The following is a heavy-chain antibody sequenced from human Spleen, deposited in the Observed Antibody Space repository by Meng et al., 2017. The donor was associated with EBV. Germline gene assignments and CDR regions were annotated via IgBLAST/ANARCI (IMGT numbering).Heavy chain of an antibody. Sequence: QGQRHESGPGLVKPSQTLSLTGAVSGGSISSGGYYWSWIRQPPGKGLEWIGYIYYSGSTYYNPSLKSRVTISVDTSKNQFSLKLSSVTAADTAVYYCARARRNGYYFDYWGQGTLVTVSS. J-gene: IGHJ4*02. CDR2: IYYSGST. V-gene: IGHV4-30-4*01. D-gene: IGHD2-8*01. CDR1: GGSISSGGYY. CDR3: ARARRNGYYFDY.